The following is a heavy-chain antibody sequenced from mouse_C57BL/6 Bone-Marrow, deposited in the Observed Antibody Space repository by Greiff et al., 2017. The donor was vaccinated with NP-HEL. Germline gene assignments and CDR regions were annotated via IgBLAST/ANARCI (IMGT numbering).Heavy chain of an antibody. Sequence: QVQLQQPGAELVKPGASVKMSCKASGYTFTSYWITWVKQRPGQGLGWIGDIYPGSGSTNYNEKFKSKATLTVDTSSSTAYMQLSSLTSEDSAVYYCARGRGGYYYAMDYWGQGTSVTVSS. D-gene: IGHD2-2*01. CDR3: ARGRGGYYYAMDY. V-gene: IGHV1-55*01. CDR2: IYPGSGST. J-gene: IGHJ4*01. CDR1: GYTFTSYW.